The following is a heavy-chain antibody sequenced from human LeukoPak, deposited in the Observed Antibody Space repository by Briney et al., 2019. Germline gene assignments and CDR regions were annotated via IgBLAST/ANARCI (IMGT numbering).Heavy chain of an antibody. J-gene: IGHJ2*01. CDR2: ISGSGGST. CDR1: GFTFSSYA. CDR3: AKDRGVVGATTLLRLWYFDL. Sequence: PGGSLRLSCAASGFTFSSYAMSWVRQAPGKGLEWVSAISGSGGSTYYADSVKGRFTISRDNSKNTLYLQMNSLRAEDRAVYYCAKDRGVVGATTLLRLWYFDLWGRGTLVTVSS. V-gene: IGHV3-23*01. D-gene: IGHD1-26*01.